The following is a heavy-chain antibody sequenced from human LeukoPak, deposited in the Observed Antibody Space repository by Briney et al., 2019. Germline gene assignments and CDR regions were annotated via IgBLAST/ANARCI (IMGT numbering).Heavy chain of an antibody. CDR3: DSGQEQWLVGRFDY. J-gene: IGHJ4*02. CDR1: GGTFSSYA. D-gene: IGHD6-19*01. V-gene: IGHV1-69*06. CDR2: IIPIFGTA. Sequence: SVKVSCKASGGTFSSYAISWVRQAPGQGLEWMGGIIPIFGTANYAQKFQGRVTITADKSTSTAYMELSSLRSEDTAVYYCDSGQEQWLVGRFDYWGQGTLVTVSS.